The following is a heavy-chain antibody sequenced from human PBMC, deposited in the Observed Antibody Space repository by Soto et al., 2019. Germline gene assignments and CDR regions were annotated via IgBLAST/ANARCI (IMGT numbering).Heavy chain of an antibody. CDR3: ARAPSSGDSYYYYYYGMDV. J-gene: IGHJ6*02. CDR2: IIPIFGTA. Sequence: GASVKVSCKASGGTFSSYAISWVRQAPGQGLEWMGGIIPIFGTANYAQKFQGRVTITADESTSTAYMELSSLRSEDTAVYYCARAPSSGDSYYYYYYGMDVWGQGTTVTVSS. D-gene: IGHD4-17*01. CDR1: GGTFSSYA. V-gene: IGHV1-69*13.